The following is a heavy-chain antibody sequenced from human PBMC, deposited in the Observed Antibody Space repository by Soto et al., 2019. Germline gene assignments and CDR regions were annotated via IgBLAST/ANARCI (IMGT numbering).Heavy chain of an antibody. V-gene: IGHV6-1*01. D-gene: IGHD1-26*01. CDR1: GGGVSRNTAV. CDR3: ARLTSGSNYRKADYYCYHLGI. J-gene: IGHJ6*04. Sequence: PTRSLPFAIHGGGVSRNTAVWNWIRTSPSRGLEWLGRTYYRSKWYNDYEVFVKSRININPDTTKNQFSLQLDSVTPVDTAVYYCARLTSGSNYRKADYYCYHLGICGKGPTGPVSS. CDR2: TYYRSKWYN.